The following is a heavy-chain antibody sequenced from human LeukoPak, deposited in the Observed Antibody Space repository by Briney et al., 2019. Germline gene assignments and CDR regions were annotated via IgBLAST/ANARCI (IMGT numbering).Heavy chain of an antibody. D-gene: IGHD4-23*01. CDR3: ARGGGNDWYFDL. CDR2: IYYSGNT. V-gene: IGHV4-59*01. Sequence: SETLSLTCTVSGGSISSYYWSWIRQPPGKGLEWIGYIYYSGNTNYNPSLKSRVTISVDTSKNQFSLKLNSVTAADTAVYYCARGGGNDWYFDLWGRGTLVTVSS. J-gene: IGHJ2*01. CDR1: GGSISSYY.